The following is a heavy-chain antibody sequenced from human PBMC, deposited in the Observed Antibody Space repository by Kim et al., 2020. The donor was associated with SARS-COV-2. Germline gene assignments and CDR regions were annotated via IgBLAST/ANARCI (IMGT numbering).Heavy chain of an antibody. D-gene: IGHD1-26*01. V-gene: IGHV4-34*01. Sequence: SETLSLTCAVYGGSFSGYYWSWIRQPPGTGLEWIGEINHSGSTNYNPSLKSRFTISLDTPKNQFSLKLSSVTAADTAVYYCARGAVVGRRWDDYFQHWG. CDR3: ARGAVVGRRWDDYFQH. J-gene: IGHJ1*01. CDR1: GGSFSGYY. CDR2: INHSGST.